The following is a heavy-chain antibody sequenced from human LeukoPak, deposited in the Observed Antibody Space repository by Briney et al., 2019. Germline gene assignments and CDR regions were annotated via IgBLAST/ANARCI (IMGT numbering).Heavy chain of an antibody. V-gene: IGHV3-23*01. CDR2: ISGSGGSA. CDR1: GFTFSSYG. CDR3: ANAIGSPYYYYMDV. D-gene: IGHD2-15*01. Sequence: GGSLRLSCAASGFTFSSYGMSWVRQAPGKGLEWVSAISGSGGSAYYADSVKGRFTISRDNSKNTLYLQMNSLRAEDTAVYYCANAIGSPYYYYMDVWGKGTTVTISS. J-gene: IGHJ6*03.